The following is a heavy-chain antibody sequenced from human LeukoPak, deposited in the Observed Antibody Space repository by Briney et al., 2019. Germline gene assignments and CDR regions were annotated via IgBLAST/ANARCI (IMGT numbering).Heavy chain of an antibody. CDR3: ARVGYDFWTPSYYFDY. Sequence: ASVKVSCKASGYTFTGYYMHWVRQAPGQGLEWMGWINPNSGGTNYAQKFQGRVTMTRDTSISTAYMELSRLRSDDTAVYYCARVGYDFWTPSYYFDYWGQGTLVTVSS. D-gene: IGHD3-3*01. CDR1: GYTFTGYY. CDR2: INPNSGGT. J-gene: IGHJ4*02. V-gene: IGHV1-2*02.